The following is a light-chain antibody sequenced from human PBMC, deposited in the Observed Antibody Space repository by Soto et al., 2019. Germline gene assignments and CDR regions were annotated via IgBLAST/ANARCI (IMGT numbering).Light chain of an antibody. J-gene: IGLJ2*01. CDR2: DNS. Sequence: QSVLTQPPSLSGAPGQRVTISCTGSNSNLGAGFDVNWYQQLPGAAPKLLISDNSNRPSGVPDRFSGSKSGTSASLAITGLQAEDEADYYCQSYDSSLTGSVVFGGGTKVTVL. V-gene: IGLV1-40*01. CDR3: QSYDSSLTGSVV. CDR1: NSNLGAGFD.